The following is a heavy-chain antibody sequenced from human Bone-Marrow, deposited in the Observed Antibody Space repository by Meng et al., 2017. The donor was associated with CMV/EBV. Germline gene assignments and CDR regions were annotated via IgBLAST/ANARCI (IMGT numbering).Heavy chain of an antibody. V-gene: IGHV3-21*01. J-gene: IGHJ5*02. D-gene: IGHD5-12*01. CDR1: GGTFSSYA. Sequence: SCKAFGGTFSSYAISWVRQAPGQGLEWVSSISSSSSYIYYADSVKGRFTISRDNAKNRLYLQMSSLRAEDTAVYYCVREMQGGGYEAWFDPWGQGTLVTVSS. CDR2: ISSSSSYI. CDR3: VREMQGGGYEAWFDP.